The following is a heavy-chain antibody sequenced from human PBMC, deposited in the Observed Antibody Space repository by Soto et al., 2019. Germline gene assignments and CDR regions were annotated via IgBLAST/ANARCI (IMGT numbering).Heavy chain of an antibody. D-gene: IGHD2-15*01. V-gene: IGHV3-23*01. CDR1: GFTFSSYA. CDR3: AKDLSRDIVVVVAATPGVGYYYGMDV. CDR2: ISGSGGST. Sequence: PGGSLRLSCAASGFTFSSYAMSWVRQAPGKGLEWVSAISGSGGSTYYAGSVKGRFTISRDNSKNTLYLQMNSLRAEDTAVYYCAKDLSRDIVVVVAATPGVGYYYGMDVWGQGTTVTVSS. J-gene: IGHJ6*02.